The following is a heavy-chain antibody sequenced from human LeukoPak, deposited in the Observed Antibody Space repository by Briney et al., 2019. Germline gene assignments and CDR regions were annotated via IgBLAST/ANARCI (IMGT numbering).Heavy chain of an antibody. D-gene: IGHD6-13*01. CDR1: GGSISDNS. J-gene: IGHJ6*02. Sequence: SETLSLTCSVSGGSISDNSWSWILRPPGKGLEWIGHIHYTGSTDYNPSLKSRVTLSLDTPKNQFSLKVSSVTAADTAVYYCARLSHIAVSGAYSYHSLTIWSQGTTVTVSS. CDR3: ARLSHIAVSGAYSYHSLTI. CDR2: IHYTGST. V-gene: IGHV4-59*08.